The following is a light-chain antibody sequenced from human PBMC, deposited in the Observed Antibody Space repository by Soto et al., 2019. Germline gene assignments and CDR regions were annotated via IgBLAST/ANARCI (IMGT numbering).Light chain of an antibody. CDR1: SGHSSYA. Sequence: QLVLTQSPSASASLGASVKLTCTLSSGHSSYAIAWHQQQPEKGPRYLMKLNSDGSHSKGDGIPDRFSGSSSGAVRYLTISNLQSEDEADYYWQTWGSGTVVFGGGTKLTVL. CDR3: QTWGSGTVV. J-gene: IGLJ2*01. CDR2: LNSDGSH. V-gene: IGLV4-69*01.